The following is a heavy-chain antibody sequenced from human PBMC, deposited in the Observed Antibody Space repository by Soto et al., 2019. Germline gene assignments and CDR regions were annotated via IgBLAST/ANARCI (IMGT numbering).Heavy chain of an antibody. Sequence: SETLSLTCAVYGGSFSAYYWSWVRQPPGKGLEWIGEIIHSGSTKYNPSLKSRVTISVDTSKNQFSLKLSSVTAADTAVYYCARQGPADGWWEFANYYGMDVWGQGTPVTVSS. J-gene: IGHJ6*02. CDR1: GGSFSAYY. V-gene: IGHV4-34*12. CDR3: ARQGPADGWWEFANYYGMDV. CDR2: IIHSGST. D-gene: IGHD2-15*01.